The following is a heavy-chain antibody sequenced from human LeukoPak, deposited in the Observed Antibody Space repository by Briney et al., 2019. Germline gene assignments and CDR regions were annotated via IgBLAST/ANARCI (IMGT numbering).Heavy chain of an antibody. Sequence: SETLSLTCTVSGGSISNYWSWIRQPPGKGLEWIGYIYYSGSTNYNPSLKSRVTISVDTSKKQFSLRLGSVTAADTAVYYCARDPSSSWYPYYFDYWGQGTLVTVSS. J-gene: IGHJ4*02. CDR1: GGSISNY. V-gene: IGHV4-59*01. CDR3: ARDPSSSWYPYYFDY. CDR2: IYYSGST. D-gene: IGHD6-13*01.